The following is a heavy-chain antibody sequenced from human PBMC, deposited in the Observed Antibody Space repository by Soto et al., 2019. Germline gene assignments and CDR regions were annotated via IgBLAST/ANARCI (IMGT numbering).Heavy chain of an antibody. Sequence: PSETLSLTCTVSGGSISTSSYYWGWIRQPPGKGLEWIGSIYYSGSTYYNPSLKSRVTISVDTSKNQFSLNLISVTAADTAVYYCARGRDAYKGGRSWGQGTLVT. V-gene: IGHV4-39*01. CDR3: ARGRDAYKGGRS. D-gene: IGHD1-1*01. CDR2: IYYSGST. CDR1: GGSISTSSYY. J-gene: IGHJ4*02.